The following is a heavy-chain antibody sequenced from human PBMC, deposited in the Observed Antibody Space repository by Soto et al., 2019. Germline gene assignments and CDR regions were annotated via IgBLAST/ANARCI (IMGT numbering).Heavy chain of an antibody. J-gene: IGHJ4*02. V-gene: IGHV1-69*13. CDR2: IIPIFGTA. CDR3: ARGAAARPWADY. D-gene: IGHD6-6*01. CDR1: GYIFTNYA. Sequence: ASVKVSCKASGYIFTNYAMHWVRQAPGQGLEWMGGIIPIFGTANYAQKFQGRVTITADESTSTAYMELSSLRSEDTAVYYCARGAAARPWADYWGQGTLVTVSS.